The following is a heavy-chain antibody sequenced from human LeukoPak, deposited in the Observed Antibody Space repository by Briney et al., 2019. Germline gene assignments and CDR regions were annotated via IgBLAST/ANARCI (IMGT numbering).Heavy chain of an antibody. CDR2: INPNSGGT. V-gene: IGHV1-2*02. D-gene: IGHD3-22*01. CDR1: GYTFTGYY. CDR3: ARDPVDSSGYYPTLILDY. J-gene: IGHJ4*02. Sequence: ASVKVSCKASGYTFTGYYMHWVRQAPGQGLEWMGWINPNSGGTNYAQKFQGRVTMTRDTSISTAYMELSRLRSDDTAVYYCARDPVDSSGYYPTLILDYWGQGTLVTVSS.